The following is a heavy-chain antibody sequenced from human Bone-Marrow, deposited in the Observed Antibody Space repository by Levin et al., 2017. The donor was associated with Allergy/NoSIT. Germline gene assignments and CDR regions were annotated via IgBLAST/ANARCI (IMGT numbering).Heavy chain of an antibody. J-gene: IGHJ6*03. CDR3: VKDHIVGGGATVTTKWSSYYYYMDV. CDR2: ISSNGGST. CDR1: GFTFSSYA. Sequence: PGGSLRLSCSASGFTFSSYAMHWVRQAPGKGLEYVSAISSNGGSTYYADSVKGRFTISRDNSKNTLYLQMSSLRAEDTAVYYCVKDHIVGGGATVTTKWSSYYYYMDVWGKGTTVTVSS. D-gene: IGHD4-17*01. V-gene: IGHV3-64D*06.